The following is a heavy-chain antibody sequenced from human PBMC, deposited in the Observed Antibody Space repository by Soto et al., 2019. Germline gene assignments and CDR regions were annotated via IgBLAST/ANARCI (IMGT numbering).Heavy chain of an antibody. J-gene: IGHJ4*02. CDR2: ISSSSSYT. CDR1: GFTFSDYY. Sequence: QVQLVGLGGGLVKPGGSLRLSCAASGFTFSDYYMSWIRQAPGKGLEWVSYISSSSSYTNYADSVKGRFTISRDNAKNSLYLQMNSLRAEDTAVYYCADHCSGGSCYENWGQGTLVTVSS. CDR3: ADHCSGGSCYEN. V-gene: IGHV3-11*06. D-gene: IGHD2-15*01.